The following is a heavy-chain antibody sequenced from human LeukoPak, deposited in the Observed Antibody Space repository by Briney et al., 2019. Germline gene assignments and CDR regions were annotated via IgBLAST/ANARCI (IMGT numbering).Heavy chain of an antibody. D-gene: IGHD3-9*01. CDR3: ARLPPYDILTGGTFDI. CDR1: GGAIDNYD. Sequence: SETLSLTCSVSGGAIDNYDWSWIRQPPGKGQEWICYIYYSGTTHYNPSFKSQGTMSVDTSKNEFYLKVNSVTAAETGMCYCARLPPYDILTGGTFDIWGQGTMVTVAS. CDR2: IYYSGTT. V-gene: IGHV4-59*01. J-gene: IGHJ3*02.